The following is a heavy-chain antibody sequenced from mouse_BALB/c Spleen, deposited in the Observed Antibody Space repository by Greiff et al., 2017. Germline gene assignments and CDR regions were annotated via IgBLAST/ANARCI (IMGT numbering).Heavy chain of an antibody. V-gene: IGHV3-6*02. CDR1: GYSITSGYY. Sequence: DVKLQESGPGLVKPSQSLSLTCSVTGYSITSGYYWNWIRQFPGNKLEWMGYISYDGSNNYNPSLKNRISITRDTSKNQFFLKLNSVTTEDTATYYCAREDYGSSSWCFDVWGAGTTVTVSS. CDR3: AREDYGSSSWCFDV. J-gene: IGHJ1*01. D-gene: IGHD1-1*01. CDR2: ISYDGSN.